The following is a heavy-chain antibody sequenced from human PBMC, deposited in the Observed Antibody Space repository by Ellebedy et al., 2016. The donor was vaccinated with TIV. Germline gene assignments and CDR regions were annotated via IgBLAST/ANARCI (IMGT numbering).Heavy chain of an antibody. V-gene: IGHV4-34*01. CDR1: GFTFSNYA. Sequence: MPGGSLRLSCAASGFTFSNYAMSWVRKAPGKGLEWVGEINPSGTANYNPSPKSRGTMSVDTPEKQFSLRLTSVTAADPAVYYCARARGQYPSGSGSYFTNWGQGEVVTVSS. J-gene: IGHJ4*02. CDR2: INPSGTA. D-gene: IGHD3-10*01. CDR3: ARARGQYPSGSGSYFTN.